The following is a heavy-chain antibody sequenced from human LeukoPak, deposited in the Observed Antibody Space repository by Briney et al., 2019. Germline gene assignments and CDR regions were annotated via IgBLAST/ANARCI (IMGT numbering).Heavy chain of an antibody. CDR1: GFTFSSYS. CDR2: ISGSSSYI. Sequence: TGGSLRLSCAASGFTFSSYSMSWVRQAPGKGLEWVSSISGSSSYIYYADSVKGRFTISRDNAKNSLYLQMNSLRAEDTAVYYCARDHYSSGWSGKGQYYYGMDVWGQGTTVTVSS. J-gene: IGHJ6*02. D-gene: IGHD6-13*01. CDR3: ARDHYSSGWSGKGQYYYGMDV. V-gene: IGHV3-21*01.